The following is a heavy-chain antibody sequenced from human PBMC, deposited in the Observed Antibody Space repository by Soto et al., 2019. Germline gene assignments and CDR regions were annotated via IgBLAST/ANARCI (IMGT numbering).Heavy chain of an antibody. V-gene: IGHV4-31*03. Sequence: SETLSLTCTVSGGPISSGGYYWSWIRQHPGKGLEWIGYIYYSGSTYYNPSLKSRVSISVDTSKNQFSLKLSSVTAADTGLYYCTRHKYGVGLEYWGQGILVTVSS. D-gene: IGHD4-17*01. CDR3: TRHKYGVGLEY. J-gene: IGHJ4*02. CDR2: IYYSGST. CDR1: GGPISSGGYY.